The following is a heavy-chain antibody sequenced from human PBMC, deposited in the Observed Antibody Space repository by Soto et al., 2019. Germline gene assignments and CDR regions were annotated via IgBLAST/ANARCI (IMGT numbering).Heavy chain of an antibody. Sequence: QVQMVQSGAEVKKPGSSARVSCKVSGGTFSRHSISWVRQAPGQGLEWMGGIIPIFDATQYAQKFQGRLTITADESTTTFHMDLSGLRPEDTAIYSCARDLTSVRGSWGQGTLVTVS. CDR1: GGTFSRHS. CDR3: ARDLTSVRGS. D-gene: IGHD3-10*01. V-gene: IGHV1-69*01. CDR2: IIPIFDAT. J-gene: IGHJ4*02.